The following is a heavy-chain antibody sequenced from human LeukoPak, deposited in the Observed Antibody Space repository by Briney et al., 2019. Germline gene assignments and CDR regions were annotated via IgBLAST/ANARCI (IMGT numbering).Heavy chain of an antibody. D-gene: IGHD6-13*01. CDR1: GGTFSSYA. Sequence: GASVKVSCKASGGTFSSYAISWVRQAPGQGLEWMGGIIPIFGTANYAQKFQGRVTISAGESTSTAYMELSSLRSEDTAVYYCARGVAAAGTSDAFDIWGQGTMVTVSS. V-gene: IGHV1-69*13. CDR2: IIPIFGTA. CDR3: ARGVAAAGTSDAFDI. J-gene: IGHJ3*02.